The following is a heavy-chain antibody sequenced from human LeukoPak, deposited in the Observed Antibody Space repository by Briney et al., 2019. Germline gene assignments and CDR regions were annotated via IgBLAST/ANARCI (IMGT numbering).Heavy chain of an antibody. CDR2: ITSSSSTI. CDR3: ARNGYSYGSLDYFDY. V-gene: IGHV3-48*03. D-gene: IGHD5-18*01. J-gene: IGHJ4*02. CDR1: GFTFSIYE. Sequence: GGSLRLSCAASGFTFSIYEMIWVRQAPGKGLEWVSYITSSSSTIYYADSVKGRFTLSRDNSKNTLYLQMNSLSAEDTAVYYCARNGYSYGSLDYFDYWGQGTLVAVSS.